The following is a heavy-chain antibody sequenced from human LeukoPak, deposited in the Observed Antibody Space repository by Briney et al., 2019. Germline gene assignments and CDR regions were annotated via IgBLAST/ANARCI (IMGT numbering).Heavy chain of an antibody. CDR2: MNPNSGNT. J-gene: IGHJ4*02. CDR1: GYTFTSYD. CDR3: ARGNGRITMVRGVIKRGFDY. D-gene: IGHD3-10*01. V-gene: IGHV1-8*01. Sequence: ASVKVSCKASGYTFTSYDINWVRQATGQGLEWMGWMNPNSGNTGYAQKFQGRVTMTRNTSISTAYMELSSLRSEDTAVYYCARGNGRITMVRGVIKRGFDYWGQGTLATVSS.